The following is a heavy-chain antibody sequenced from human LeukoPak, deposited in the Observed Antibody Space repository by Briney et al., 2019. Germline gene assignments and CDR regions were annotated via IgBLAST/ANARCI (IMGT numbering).Heavy chain of an antibody. Sequence: GGSLRLSCAASGFTFSSYAMSWVRQAPGKGLVWVSRISDGGSTTTYADSVKGRFTISRDNAKNTLYLQMNGLRAEDTAVYYCSRSAYYDGSGNYYDYWGQGTLVTVSS. J-gene: IGHJ4*02. CDR3: SRSAYYDGSGNYYDY. D-gene: IGHD3-22*01. V-gene: IGHV3-74*01. CDR1: GFTFSSYA. CDR2: ISDGGSTT.